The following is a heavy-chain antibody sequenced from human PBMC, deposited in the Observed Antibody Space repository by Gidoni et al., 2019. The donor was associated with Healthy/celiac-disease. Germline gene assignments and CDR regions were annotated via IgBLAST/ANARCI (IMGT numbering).Heavy chain of an antibody. CDR3: ARAQQQLVYNWFDP. D-gene: IGHD6-13*01. Sequence: QVQLQESGPGLVKPSQTLSLTCTVSGGSISSGGYYWSWIRQHPGKGLEWLGYIYYSGSTYYNPSLKSRVTISVDTSKNQFSLKLSSVTAADTAVYYCARAQQQLVYNWFDPWGQGTLVTVSS. CDR2: IYYSGST. J-gene: IGHJ5*02. CDR1: GGSISSGGYY. V-gene: IGHV4-31*03.